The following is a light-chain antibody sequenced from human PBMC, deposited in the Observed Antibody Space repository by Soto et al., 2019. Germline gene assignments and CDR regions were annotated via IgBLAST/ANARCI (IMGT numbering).Light chain of an antibody. CDR3: SSYTSSSTLI. J-gene: IGLJ2*01. CDR2: GVG. V-gene: IGLV2-14*01. Sequence: QSALTQPASVSGSPGQSITISCTGTSSDVGGYNYVSWYQQHPGKAPKLVIYGVGNRPSGVSNRFSGSKSGNTASLTISGLQAEDEADYYCSSYTSSSTLIFGGETKLTVL. CDR1: SSDVGGYNY.